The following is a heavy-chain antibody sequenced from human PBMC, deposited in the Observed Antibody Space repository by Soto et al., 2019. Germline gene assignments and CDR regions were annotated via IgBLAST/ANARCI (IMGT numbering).Heavy chain of an antibody. J-gene: IGHJ3*02. D-gene: IGHD6-13*01. CDR1: GGSISSYY. Sequence: SETLSLTCTVSGGSISSYYWSWIRQPPGKGLEWIGYIYYSGSTNYNPSLKSRVTISVDTSKNQFSLKLSSVTAADTAVYYCARHYNHIAAAGWDAFDIWGQGTMVTVSS. V-gene: IGHV4-59*08. CDR2: IYYSGST. CDR3: ARHYNHIAAAGWDAFDI.